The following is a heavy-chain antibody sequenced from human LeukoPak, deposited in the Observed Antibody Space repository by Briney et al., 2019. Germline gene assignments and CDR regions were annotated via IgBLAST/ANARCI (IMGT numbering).Heavy chain of an antibody. Sequence: GVSLRLSCAASGFTFSNYCMHWVRQAPGKGLVWVSRVNSDGSNTYYADSVKGRFTSSRDNAKNTLYLQMNSLRAEDTAVCYCATPRGDYYYGMDVWGLGTTVTVSS. J-gene: IGHJ6*02. D-gene: IGHD3-10*01. CDR2: VNSDGSNT. V-gene: IGHV3-74*01. CDR1: GFTFSNYC. CDR3: ATPRGDYYYGMDV.